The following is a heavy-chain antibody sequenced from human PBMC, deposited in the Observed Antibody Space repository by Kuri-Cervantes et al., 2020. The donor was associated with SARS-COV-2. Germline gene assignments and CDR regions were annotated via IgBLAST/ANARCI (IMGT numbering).Heavy chain of an antibody. CDR2: ISGGGGST. Sequence: GESLKISCAASGFTFSSYAMSWVRQAPGKGLEWVSTISGGGGSTYYADSVEGRFTISRDSSKNTLYLQMNSPRAEDTAVYYCAKDVAAGTRAPPEYFQHWGQGTLVTVSS. CDR3: AKDVAAGTRAPPEYFQH. V-gene: IGHV3-23*01. D-gene: IGHD6-13*01. J-gene: IGHJ1*01. CDR1: GFTFSSYA.